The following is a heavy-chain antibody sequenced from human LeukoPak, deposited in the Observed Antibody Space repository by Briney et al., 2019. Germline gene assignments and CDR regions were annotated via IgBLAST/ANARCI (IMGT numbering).Heavy chain of an antibody. D-gene: IGHD1-26*01. V-gene: IGHV3-48*04. CDR3: ARVVGATYFDY. CDR2: ISSSGSTI. Sequence: GGSLRLSCAASGFTFSSYAMHWVRQAPGKGLEWVSYISSSGSTIYYAGSVKGRFTISRDNAKNSLYLQMNSLRAEDTAVYYCARVVGATYFDYWGQGTLVTVSS. J-gene: IGHJ4*02. CDR1: GFTFSSYA.